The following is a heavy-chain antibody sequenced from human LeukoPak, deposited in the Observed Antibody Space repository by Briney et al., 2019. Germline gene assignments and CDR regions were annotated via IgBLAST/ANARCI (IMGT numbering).Heavy chain of an antibody. CDR2: IRSKAYGGTT. Sequence: GGSLRLSCTASGFTSGDYAMSWFRQAPGKGLEWVGFIRSKAYGGTTEYAASVKGRFTISRDDSKSIAYLQMNSLKTEDTAVYYCTVGARRWGQGTLVTVSS. CDR1: GFTSGDYA. J-gene: IGHJ4*02. CDR3: TVGARR. V-gene: IGHV3-49*03. D-gene: IGHD1-26*01.